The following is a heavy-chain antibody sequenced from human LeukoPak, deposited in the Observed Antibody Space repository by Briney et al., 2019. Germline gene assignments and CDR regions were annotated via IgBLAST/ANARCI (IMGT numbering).Heavy chain of an antibody. D-gene: IGHD2-2*03. Sequence: KTSETLSLTCAVYGGSFSGYYWSWIRQPPGKGLEWIGEINHSGSTNYNPSLKSRVPISVDTSKDQFSLKLSSVTAADTAVYYCARVGYCSSTSCYLFDYWGRGTLVTVSS. V-gene: IGHV4-34*01. CDR2: INHSGST. J-gene: IGHJ4*02. CDR1: GGSFSGYY. CDR3: ARVGYCSSTSCYLFDY.